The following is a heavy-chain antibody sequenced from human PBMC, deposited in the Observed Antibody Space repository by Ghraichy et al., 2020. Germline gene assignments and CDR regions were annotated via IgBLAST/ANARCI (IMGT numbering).Heavy chain of an antibody. V-gene: IGHV4-39*01. Sequence: ESLNISCTVSGDSITSSSYYWGWIRQPPGKGLEWIGSIYYSGNTYHNPSLKSRVTISVDTSKNQFSLELSSVTAADTAVYYCSALAWFGVPHPDHWGQGTLVTVSS. D-gene: IGHD3-10*01. CDR3: SALAWFGVPHPDH. CDR2: IYYSGNT. CDR1: GDSITSSSYY. J-gene: IGHJ4*02.